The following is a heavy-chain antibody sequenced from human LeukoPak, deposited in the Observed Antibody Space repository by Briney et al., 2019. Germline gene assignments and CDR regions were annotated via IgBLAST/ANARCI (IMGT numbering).Heavy chain of an antibody. Sequence: SETLSLTCAVYGGSFSGYYWNWIRQPPGKGLEWIGEIIHSGSTNYNPSLKSRVSMSVDTSKNQFSLKLNSVTAADTAVYYCARWMVGSTFDSWGQGTLVTVSS. CDR3: ARWMVGSTFDS. CDR1: GGSFSGYY. D-gene: IGHD1-26*01. J-gene: IGHJ4*02. V-gene: IGHV4-34*12. CDR2: IIHSGST.